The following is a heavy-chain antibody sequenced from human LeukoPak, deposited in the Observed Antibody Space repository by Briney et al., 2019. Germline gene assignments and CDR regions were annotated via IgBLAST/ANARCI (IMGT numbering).Heavy chain of an antibody. CDR2: IDWDDDK. J-gene: IGHJ4*02. D-gene: IGHD6-19*01. Sequence: SGPALVKPTQPLTLTSTFSGFSLSTSGMCVSWIRQPPGKALEWLARIDWDDDKYYSTSLKTRLTISKDTSKNQVVLTMTNMDPVDTATYYCARTLAVAGQVDYWGQGTLVTVSS. CDR3: ARTLAVAGQVDY. V-gene: IGHV2-70*11. CDR1: GFSLSTSGMC.